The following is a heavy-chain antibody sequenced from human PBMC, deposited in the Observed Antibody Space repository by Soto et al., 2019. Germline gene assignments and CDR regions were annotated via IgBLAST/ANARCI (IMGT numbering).Heavy chain of an antibody. V-gene: IGHV3-7*01. D-gene: IGHD2-15*01. CDR1: GFTFSSYW. CDR3: ARDCSGGSCYPGMDV. CDR2: IKQDGSEK. Sequence: GGSLRLSCAASGFTFSSYWMNWVRQAPGKGVEWVANIKQDGSEKKLADSVKGRFTISRDNAKKSVYLQMNSLRPEDTAVYFCARDCSGGSCYPGMDVWGQGTTVTVSS. J-gene: IGHJ6*02.